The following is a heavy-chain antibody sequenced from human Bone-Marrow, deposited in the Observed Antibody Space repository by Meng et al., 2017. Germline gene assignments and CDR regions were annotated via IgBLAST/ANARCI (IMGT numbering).Heavy chain of an antibody. J-gene: IGHJ4*02. CDR2: IIPIFGTA. D-gene: IGHD2-8*01. CDR3: ARVFSLYALGWYFDY. Sequence: QVQRVQSAAEVKKPGASVKVSCKAPGGTFSSYASSWVRQAPGQGLEWMGGIIPIFGTANYAQKFQGRVTITTDESTSTAYMELSSLRSEDTAVYYCARVFSLYALGWYFDYWGQGTLVTVSS. V-gene: IGHV1-69*05. CDR1: GGTFSSYA.